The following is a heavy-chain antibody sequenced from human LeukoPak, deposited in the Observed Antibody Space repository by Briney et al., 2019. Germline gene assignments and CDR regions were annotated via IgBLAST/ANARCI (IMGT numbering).Heavy chain of an antibody. CDR3: ARAPRIAAAGIFDY. CDR1: GGSFSGYY. V-gene: IGHV4-34*01. J-gene: IGHJ4*02. CDR2: INHSVST. Sequence: PSETLSLTCAVYGGSFSGYYWSGIRQPPGKGLERIGEINHSVSTNYNPSLKSRVTISVDPSKNQFSLKLSSVTAADAAVYYCARAPRIAAAGIFDYWGQGTLVTVSS. D-gene: IGHD6-13*01.